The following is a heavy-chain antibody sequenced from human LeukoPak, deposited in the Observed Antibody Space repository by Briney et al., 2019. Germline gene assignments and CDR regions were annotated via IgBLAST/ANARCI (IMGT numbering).Heavy chain of an antibody. J-gene: IGHJ4*02. CDR3: ARHDNDDDFDY. CDR2: INMYTANP. D-gene: IGHD3-16*01. Sequence: ASVKVSCKASGYTFTRYAINWLRQAPGQGLEWMGWINMYTANPAYAQGFTERFVFSLDTSVTTAYLQISNLKTEDAAVYYCARHDNDDDFDYWGQGTLVTVSS. CDR1: GYTFTRYA. V-gene: IGHV7-4-1*02.